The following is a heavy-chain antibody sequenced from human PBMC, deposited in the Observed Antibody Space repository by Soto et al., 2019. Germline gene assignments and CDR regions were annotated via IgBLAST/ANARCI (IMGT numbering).Heavy chain of an antibody. V-gene: IGHV3-9*01. J-gene: IGHJ1*01. CDR1: GFSFDDYA. D-gene: IGHD6-13*01. Sequence: RRLSCAVAGFSFDDYAMAWVRQVPGKGLEWVSGINWNSGSIGYGDSVKGRFAISRDNAKNSLHLQMNSLSAEDTAFYYCVKDESINWYSGHFRHWGQGTLVTVSS. CDR3: VKDESINWYSGHFRH. CDR2: INWNSGSI.